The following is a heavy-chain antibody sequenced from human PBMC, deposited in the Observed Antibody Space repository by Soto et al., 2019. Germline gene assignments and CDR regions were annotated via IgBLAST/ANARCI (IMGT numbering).Heavy chain of an antibody. D-gene: IGHD1-26*01. CDR3: ACGWALRD. V-gene: IGHV6-1*01. J-gene: IGHJ4*02. Sequence: PSPTLSLTCAISGDSVSRDSAAWNWFRQSPSRGLEWLGRTYYRSEWNKDYAVCVKGRKSFIADTSRNQFFLQLNSVTPEDTAVYYCACGWALRDWGPGTLVTVSS. CDR2: TYYRSEWNK. CDR1: GDSVSRDSAA.